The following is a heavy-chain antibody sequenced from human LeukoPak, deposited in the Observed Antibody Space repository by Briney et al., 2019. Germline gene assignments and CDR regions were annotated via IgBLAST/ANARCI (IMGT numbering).Heavy chain of an antibody. J-gene: IGHJ6*03. V-gene: IGHV3-30*02. CDR2: IRHDAINE. D-gene: IGHD2-21*02. CDR3: AKASLRYFAWSLLLIPMDV. Sequence: VGSLRLSCAPSGFAFSQYGMHWVRQAPGKGLEWVAFIRHDAINEYYAESVKGRVTITRDNPKNTVFLQMNSMRDEDMAVYYCAKASLRYFAWSLLLIPMDVWGKGTPVTVSS. CDR1: GFAFSQYG.